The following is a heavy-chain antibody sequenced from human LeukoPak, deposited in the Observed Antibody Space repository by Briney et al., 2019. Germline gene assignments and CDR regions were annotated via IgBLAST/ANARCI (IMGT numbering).Heavy chain of an antibody. CDR3: ARNVGWYSHDS. V-gene: IGHV4-59*08. CDR1: GDSLSSHY. Sequence: SETLSLTCTVSGDSLSSHYWSWFRQPQGKGLEWIGYIYGSGSTHYDPSLRSRVTISEDTSKNQFSLKLTSVTAADTAVYYCARNVGWYSHDSWGQGTLVTVSS. D-gene: IGHD6-19*01. J-gene: IGHJ4*02. CDR2: IYGSGST.